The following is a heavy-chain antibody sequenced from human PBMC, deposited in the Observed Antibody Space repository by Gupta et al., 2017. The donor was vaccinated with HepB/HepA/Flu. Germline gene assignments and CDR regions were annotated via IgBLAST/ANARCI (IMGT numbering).Heavy chain of an antibody. CDR2: FFHSGNT. Sequence: QVQLQESGPGLVKPSETLSLTCTVSGASISSYYWSWIRQPPGKGLEWIGHFFHSGNTNYNPSLRRRVTISVDTSKNQFSLTLSSVTAADTAVYYCARHQRPTYFFDYWGQGTLVTVSS. V-gene: IGHV4-59*08. J-gene: IGHJ4*02. D-gene: IGHD2-21*01. CDR3: ARHQRPTYFFDY. CDR1: GASISSYY.